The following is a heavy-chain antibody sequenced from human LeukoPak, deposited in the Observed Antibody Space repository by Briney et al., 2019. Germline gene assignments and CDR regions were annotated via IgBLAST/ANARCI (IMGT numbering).Heavy chain of an antibody. J-gene: IGHJ4*02. CDR1: GFIFSNYA. V-gene: IGHV3-48*04. CDR3: ARDRGGSYSAIDY. CDR2: ISSSSSTI. D-gene: IGHD1-26*01. Sequence: GGSLRLSCAGSGFIFSNYAMSWVRQAPGKGLEWVSFISSSSSTIYYADSVKGRFTISRDNAKNSLYLQMNSLRAEDTAVYYCARDRGGSYSAIDYWGQGTLVTVSS.